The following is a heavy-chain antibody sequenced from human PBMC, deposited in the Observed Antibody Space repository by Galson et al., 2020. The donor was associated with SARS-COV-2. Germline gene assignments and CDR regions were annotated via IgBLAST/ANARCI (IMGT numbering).Heavy chain of an antibody. J-gene: IGHJ3*02. Sequence: ASVKVSCKASGYTFTGYYMHWVRQAPGQGLEWMGWINPNSGGTNYAQKFQGRVTMTRDTSISTAYMELSRLGSDDTAVYYCARDRVHGIVVVRYGFDIWGQGTMVTVSS. CDR1: GYTFTGYY. CDR2: INPNSGGT. V-gene: IGHV1-2*02. CDR3: ARDRVHGIVVVRYGFDI. D-gene: IGHD3-22*01.